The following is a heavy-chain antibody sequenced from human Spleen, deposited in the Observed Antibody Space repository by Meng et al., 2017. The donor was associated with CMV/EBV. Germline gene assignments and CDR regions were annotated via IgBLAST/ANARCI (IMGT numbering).Heavy chain of an antibody. CDR2: IYYSGRT. CDR3: ARVDIVVVPAAPSPWYLDL. J-gene: IGHJ2*01. V-gene: IGHV4-31*02. CDR1: ISGGSYY. Sequence: ISGGSYYWTWIRQHPGKGLEWIGYIYYSGRTYYNPSLKSRVAISVDTSRNRFSLMLTSVTVADTAVYYCARVDIVVVPAAPSPWYLDLWGRGTLVTVSS. D-gene: IGHD2-2*03.